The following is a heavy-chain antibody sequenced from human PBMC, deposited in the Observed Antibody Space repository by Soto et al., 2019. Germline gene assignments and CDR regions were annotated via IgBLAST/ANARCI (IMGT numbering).Heavy chain of an antibody. D-gene: IGHD3-22*01. V-gene: IGHV4-61*01. Sequence: QVQLQESGPGLVKPSETLSLTCTVSGGSVSSGSYYWSWIRQPPGKGLEWIGYIYYSGSTNYTPTPKSRVTISVDTSKNQFSLKLSSVTAADTAVYYCARVMDYDSSGYYYLDYWGQGTLVTVSS. J-gene: IGHJ4*02. CDR2: IYYSGST. CDR1: GGSVSSGSYY. CDR3: ARVMDYDSSGYYYLDY.